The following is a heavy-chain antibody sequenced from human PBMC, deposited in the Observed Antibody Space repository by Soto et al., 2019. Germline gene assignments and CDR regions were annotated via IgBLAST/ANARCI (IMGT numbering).Heavy chain of an antibody. V-gene: IGHV5-51*01. J-gene: IGHJ4*02. CDR3: TRGLGTAVVGDS. CDR1: GYTFTTYW. CDR2: ISPGDSDT. Sequence: PWESLKISCKGSGYTFTTYWIGWVLQMPGKGLEWMGIISPGDSDTTYSPSFQGQVTMSADKSTSTAYLQWSSLKASDTAMYYCTRGLGTAVVGDSWGQGTLVTVSS. D-gene: IGHD5-18*01.